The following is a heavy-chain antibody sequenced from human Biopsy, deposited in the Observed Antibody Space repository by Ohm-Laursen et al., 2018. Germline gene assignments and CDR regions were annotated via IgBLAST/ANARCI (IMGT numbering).Heavy chain of an antibody. CDR1: GFTFSSYA. J-gene: IGHJ4*02. D-gene: IGHD6-25*01. CDR3: VRLLRPKGELDY. Sequence: SLRLSCAASGFTFSSYAMNWVRQAPGEGLEWVSSIGSSGSDVYYAASVKGRFTSSRDNARNSLYLQVDSLRVEDTAVYYCVRLLRPKGELDYWGQGTLVTVSS. CDR2: IGSSGSDV. V-gene: IGHV3-21*06.